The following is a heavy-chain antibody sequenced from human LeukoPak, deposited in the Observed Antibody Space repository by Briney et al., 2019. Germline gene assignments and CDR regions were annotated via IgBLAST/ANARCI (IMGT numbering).Heavy chain of an antibody. V-gene: IGHV4-39*01. Sequence: SETLSLTCTVSGGSISSSNYYWGWIRQPPGKGLEWIGSIYYSGSTYYNPSLKSRVTISVDTSKNQFSLKLSSVTAADTAVYCCARHEMRSSWYPNWFDPWGQGTLVTVSS. J-gene: IGHJ5*02. CDR3: ARHEMRSSWYPNWFDP. CDR1: GGSISSSNYY. D-gene: IGHD6-13*01. CDR2: IYYSGST.